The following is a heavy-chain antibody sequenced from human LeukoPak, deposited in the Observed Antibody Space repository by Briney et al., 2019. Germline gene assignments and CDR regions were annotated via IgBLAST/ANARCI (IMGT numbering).Heavy chain of an antibody. CDR1: GLTFSSYW. J-gene: IGHJ4*02. D-gene: IGHD1-26*01. V-gene: IGHV3-74*01. CDR2: ISSDGSST. Sequence: GGSLRLSCATSGLTFSSYWMHWVRHAPGKGLVWVSRISSDGSSTYYADSVKGRFTISRDNSKNTLYLQMNSLRAEDTAVYYCAKYKELLHWGQGTLVTVSS. CDR3: AKYKELLH.